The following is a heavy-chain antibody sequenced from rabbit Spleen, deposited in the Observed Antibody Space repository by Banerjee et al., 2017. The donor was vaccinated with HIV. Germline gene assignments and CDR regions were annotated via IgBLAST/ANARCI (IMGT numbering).Heavy chain of an antibody. CDR2: IYTGSSGST. V-gene: IGHV1S45*01. CDR3: ARDRDTGGGGVGYLGL. Sequence: QEQLVESGGGLVQPEGSLTLTCTASGFSFSSYDMCWVRQAPGKGLEWIACIYTGSSGSTYYASWAKGRFTISKSSSTTVTLQMTSLTVADTATYFCARDRDTGGGGVGYLGLWGPGTLVTVS. CDR1: GFSFSSYD. J-gene: IGHJ4*01. D-gene: IGHD1-1*01.